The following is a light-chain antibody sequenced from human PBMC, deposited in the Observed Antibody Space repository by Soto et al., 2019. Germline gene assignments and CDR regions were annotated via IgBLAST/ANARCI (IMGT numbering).Light chain of an antibody. J-gene: IGLJ3*02. V-gene: IGLV1-40*01. CDR3: ASYAGRNIWV. CDR2: GNI. CDR1: SSNIGAGYD. Sequence: QSVLTQPPSVSGAPGQRVTISCTGSSSNIGAGYDVHWYQQRPGTAPKLLIFGNINRPSGVPDRFSGSKSGFTASLTVSGLQAEDEGHYYCASYAGRNIWVFGGGTKLTVL.